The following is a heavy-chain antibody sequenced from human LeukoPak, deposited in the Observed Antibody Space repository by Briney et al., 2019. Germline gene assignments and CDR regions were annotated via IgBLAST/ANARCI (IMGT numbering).Heavy chain of an antibody. CDR1: GFTFSSYS. CDR2: ISSSSSYI. J-gene: IGHJ4*02. CDR3: ARDPFSYCSGGSCYDEMKTYYFDY. Sequence: GGSLRLSCAASGFTFSSYSMNWVRQAPGKGLEWVSSISSSSSYIYYADSVKGRFTISRDNAKNSLYLQMNSLRAEDTAVYYCARDPFSYCSGGSCYDEMKTYYFDYWVQGTLVTVSS. D-gene: IGHD2-15*01. V-gene: IGHV3-21*01.